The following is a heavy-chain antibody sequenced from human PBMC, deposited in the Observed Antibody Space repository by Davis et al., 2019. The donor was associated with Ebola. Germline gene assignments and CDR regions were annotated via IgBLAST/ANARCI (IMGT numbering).Heavy chain of an antibody. Sequence: GESLKISCAASGFTFRSYAMSWVRQAPGKGLEWVSAISGSGGSTYYADSVKGRFTISRDNSKNTLYLQMNSLRAEDTAVYYCAKKVVIYYYYYMDVWGKGTTVTVSS. CDR1: GFTFRSYA. J-gene: IGHJ6*03. CDR3: AKKVVIYYYYYMDV. D-gene: IGHD3-22*01. CDR2: ISGSGGST. V-gene: IGHV3-23*01.